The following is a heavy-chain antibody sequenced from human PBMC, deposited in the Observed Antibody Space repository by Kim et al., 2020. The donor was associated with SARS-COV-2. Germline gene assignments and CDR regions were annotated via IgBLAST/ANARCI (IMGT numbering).Heavy chain of an antibody. CDR3: ARDGDYGDYQFDYYYGMDV. CDR1: GYTFSTYN. J-gene: IGHJ6*02. Sequence: ASVKVSCKTSGYTFSTYNIHWVRQAPGQGLEWMGWTNGDNVNTKFQGRLTITTDTSTATAYMELRNLRSDDSAVYYCARDGDYGDYQFDYYYGMDVWGQGTTVTVSS. D-gene: IGHD4-17*01. V-gene: IGHV1-18*01. CDR2: TNGDNVNT.